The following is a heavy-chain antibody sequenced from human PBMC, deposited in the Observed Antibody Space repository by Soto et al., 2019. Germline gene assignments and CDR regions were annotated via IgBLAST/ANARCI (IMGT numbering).Heavy chain of an antibody. CDR2: IYPGDSDT. J-gene: IGHJ6*04. CDR1: GYSFTIYW. CDR3: ASPTGYCSGGSWPYGMDV. Sequence: GESLKISWKCSGYSFTIYWICWVREMPGKGLEWMGIIYPGDSDTRYSPSFQGQVTISADKSISTAYLQLSSLKASDTAMYYCASPTGYCSGGSWPYGMDVWGKGTTVTVSS. D-gene: IGHD2-15*01. V-gene: IGHV5-51*01.